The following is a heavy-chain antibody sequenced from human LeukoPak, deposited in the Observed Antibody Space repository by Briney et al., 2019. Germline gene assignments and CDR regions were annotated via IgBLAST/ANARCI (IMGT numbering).Heavy chain of an antibody. Sequence: PGGSLRLSCAASGFTFSNYGIYWVRQAPGKGLEWVAFIQSDGNNKYYADSVKGRFSISRDNSKNTLYLQMNSLRTEDTAGYYCAKALMDYGDYFDYWGQGTLVTVSS. CDR1: GFTFSNYG. V-gene: IGHV3-30*02. CDR3: AKALMDYGDYFDY. D-gene: IGHD4-17*01. J-gene: IGHJ4*02. CDR2: IQSDGNNK.